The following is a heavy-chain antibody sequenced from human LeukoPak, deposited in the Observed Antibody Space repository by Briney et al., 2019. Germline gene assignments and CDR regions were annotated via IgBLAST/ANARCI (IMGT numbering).Heavy chain of an antibody. Sequence: SVKVSCKASGGTFSSYAISWVRQAPGQGLEWMGGIIPIFGTANYAQKFQGRVTITADESTSTAYMELSSLRSDDTAVYYCARESGDSYYMDVWGKGTTVTVSS. V-gene: IGHV1-69*01. D-gene: IGHD3-3*01. J-gene: IGHJ6*03. CDR2: IIPIFGTA. CDR1: GGTFSSYA. CDR3: ARESGDSYYMDV.